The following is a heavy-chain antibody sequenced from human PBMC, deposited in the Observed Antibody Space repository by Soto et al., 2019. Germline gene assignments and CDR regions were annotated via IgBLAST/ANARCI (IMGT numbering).Heavy chain of an antibody. CDR3: ATLTPASGRFLWYYYYGMDV. Sequence: PSETLSLTCAVSGYSISSGYYWGWIRQSPGKGLEWIGEINHSGSTNYNPSLKSRVTISVDTSKNQFSLKLSSVTAADTAVYYCATLTPASGRFLWYYYYGMDVWGQGTTVTVSS. V-gene: IGHV4-38-2*01. CDR1: GYSISSGYY. J-gene: IGHJ6*02. CDR2: INHSGST. D-gene: IGHD3-3*01.